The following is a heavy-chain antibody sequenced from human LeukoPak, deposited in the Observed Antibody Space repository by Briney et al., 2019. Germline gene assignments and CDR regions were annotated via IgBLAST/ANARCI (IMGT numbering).Heavy chain of an antibody. V-gene: IGHV3-7*01. D-gene: IGHD3-3*01. CDR1: GFTFSSYW. CDR2: IKQDGSEK. J-gene: IGHJ4*02. CDR3: ARDLYEGPFDY. Sequence: PGGPLRLSCAASGFTFSSYWMSWVRQAPGKGLEWVANIKQDGSEKYYVDSVKGRFTISRDNAKNSLYLQMNSLRAEDTAVYYCARDLYEGPFDYWGQGTLVTVSS.